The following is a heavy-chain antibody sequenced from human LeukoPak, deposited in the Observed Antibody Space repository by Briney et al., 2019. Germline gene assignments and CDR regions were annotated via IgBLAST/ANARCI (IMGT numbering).Heavy chain of an antibody. CDR3: ARDGRMMEAFYI. CDR2: ISSSGSTI. Sequence: GGSLRLSCAASGFTFSDYYMSWLRQAPGKGLEWVSYISSSGSTIYYADSVKGRFTISRENAKNSLYLQMNSLRAEDTAVYYCARDGRMMEAFYIWGQGTMVTVSS. J-gene: IGHJ3*02. V-gene: IGHV3-11*01. D-gene: IGHD1-1*01. CDR1: GFTFSDYY.